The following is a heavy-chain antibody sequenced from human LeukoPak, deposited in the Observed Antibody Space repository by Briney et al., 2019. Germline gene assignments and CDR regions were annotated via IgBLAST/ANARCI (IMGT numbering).Heavy chain of an antibody. CDR2: IYYSGST. CDR3: ASTLIAAAPLWSRSLDY. D-gene: IGHD6-13*01. V-gene: IGHV4-39*01. Sequence: PSETLSLTCTVSGGSISSSSYYWGWIRQPPGKGLGWIGSIYYSGSTYYNPSLKSRVTISVDTSKNQFSLKLSSVTAADTAVYYCASTLIAAAPLWSRSLDYWGQGTLVTVSS. J-gene: IGHJ4*02. CDR1: GGSISSSSYY.